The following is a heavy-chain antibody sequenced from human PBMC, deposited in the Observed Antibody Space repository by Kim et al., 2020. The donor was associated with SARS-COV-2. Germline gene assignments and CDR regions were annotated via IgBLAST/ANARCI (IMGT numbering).Heavy chain of an antibody. D-gene: IGHD1-20*01. CDR3: ARARGLIGTAYYFDY. J-gene: IGHJ4*02. Sequence: ESGKGRFAISRDNAKNSLYLQMNSLRAEDTAVYYCARARGLIGTAYYFDYWGQGAPVTVSS. V-gene: IGHV3-11*01.